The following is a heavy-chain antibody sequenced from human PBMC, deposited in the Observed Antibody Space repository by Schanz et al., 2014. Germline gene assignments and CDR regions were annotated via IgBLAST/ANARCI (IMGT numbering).Heavy chain of an antibody. D-gene: IGHD3-9*01. V-gene: IGHV3-48*01. CDR1: GFSFSSYS. J-gene: IGHJ6*02. CDR2: IDGKSTTV. Sequence: DVQLLESGGGLVQPGGSLRLSCSASGFSFSSYSMNWVRQAPGKGLEWLSYIDGKSTTVYYADSVKGRFTVSRDNARNSLYLHMNTLGAEDTAVYYCARDSGPYYDKSMDVWGQGTTVAVSS. CDR3: ARDSGPYYDKSMDV.